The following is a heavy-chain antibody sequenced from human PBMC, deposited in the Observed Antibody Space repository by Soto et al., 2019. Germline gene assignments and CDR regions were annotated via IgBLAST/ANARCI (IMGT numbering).Heavy chain of an antibody. Sequence: QVQLVQSGAEVKKPGSLVKVSCKASGGTFNIYTISWVRQAPGQGLEWMGRIIPILGIANYAQKFQGRVTITADKSTSTAYMELSSLRSEDTAVYYCASEYGGNSAWGQGTLVTVSS. CDR1: GGTFNIYT. CDR3: ASEYGGNSA. D-gene: IGHD4-17*01. CDR2: IIPILGIA. J-gene: IGHJ4*02. V-gene: IGHV1-69*02.